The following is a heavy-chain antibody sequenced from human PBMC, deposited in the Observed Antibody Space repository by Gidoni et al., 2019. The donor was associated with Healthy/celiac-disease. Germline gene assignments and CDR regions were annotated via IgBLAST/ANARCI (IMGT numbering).Heavy chain of an antibody. CDR1: GFTFSIYA. Sequence: EVQLLESGGGLVQPGGSLRLSCAASGFTFSIYAMSWVRQAPGKGLEWVAAISGSGGSTYYADSVKGRFTISRDNSKNTLYLQMNSLRAEDTAVYYCAKRPPNCSGGSCYFDYWGQGTLVTVSS. J-gene: IGHJ4*02. V-gene: IGHV3-23*01. D-gene: IGHD2-15*01. CDR2: ISGSGGST. CDR3: AKRPPNCSGGSCYFDY.